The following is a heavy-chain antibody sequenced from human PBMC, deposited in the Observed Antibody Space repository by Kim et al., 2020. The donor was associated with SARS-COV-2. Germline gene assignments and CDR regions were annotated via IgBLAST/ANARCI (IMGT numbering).Heavy chain of an antibody. CDR1: GGSISSSNW. CDR3: ARSHYTIFGVVITSYFDY. CDR2: IYHSGST. V-gene: IGHV4-4*02. J-gene: IGHJ4*02. Sequence: SETLSLTCAVSGGSISSSNWWSWVRQPPGKGLEWIGEIYHSGSTNYNPSLKSRVTTSVDKAKNQFSLKLSSVTAADTAVYYCARSHYTIFGVVITSYFDYWGQGTLVTVSS. D-gene: IGHD3-3*01.